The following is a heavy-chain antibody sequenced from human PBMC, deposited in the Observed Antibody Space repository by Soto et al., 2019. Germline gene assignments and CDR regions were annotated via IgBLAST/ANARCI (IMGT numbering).Heavy chain of an antibody. J-gene: IGHJ6*02. D-gene: IGHD3-10*01. CDR3: AGGGVRGVITRTRDYYGMDV. Sequence: GESLKISCKGSGYSFTSYWIGWVRQMPGNGLEWMGIIYPGDCGTRYSPSFQGQVTISADKSISTAYLQWSSLKASDTAMYYCAGGGVRGVITRTRDYYGMDVWGQGTTVTVSS. CDR2: IYPGDCGT. CDR1: GYSFTSYW. V-gene: IGHV5-51*01.